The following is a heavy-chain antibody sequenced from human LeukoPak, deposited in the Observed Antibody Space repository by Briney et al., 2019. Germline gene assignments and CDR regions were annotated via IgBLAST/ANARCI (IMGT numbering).Heavy chain of an antibody. J-gene: IGHJ4*02. Sequence: GGSLRLSCSASGFTFTSHAMHWVRQAPGKGLEWATVIAADGRDKHYADSVKGRFTISRDNSKNTVYLQMDSLRTEDTAIYYCARDLTRAARYDFDYWGPGTLVTVSS. CDR1: GFTFTSHA. V-gene: IGHV3-30*04. CDR2: IAADGRDK. D-gene: IGHD6-6*01. CDR3: ARDLTRAARYDFDY.